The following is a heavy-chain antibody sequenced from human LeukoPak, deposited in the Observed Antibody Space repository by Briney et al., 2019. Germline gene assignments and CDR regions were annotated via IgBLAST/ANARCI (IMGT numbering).Heavy chain of an antibody. CDR2: VYYSGSN. CDR3: ARGGVFDY. Sequence: SETLSLTCTVSGGSSSSYYWSWIRQPPGKGLEWIGYVYYSGSNNYNPSLKSRVTISVDTSKNQFSLKLSSVTAADTAVYYCARGGVFDYWGQGTLVTVSS. D-gene: IGHD3-16*01. CDR1: GGSSSSYY. J-gene: IGHJ4*02. V-gene: IGHV4-59*12.